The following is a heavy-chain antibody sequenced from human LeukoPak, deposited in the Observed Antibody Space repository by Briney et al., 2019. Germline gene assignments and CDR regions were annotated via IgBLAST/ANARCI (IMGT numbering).Heavy chain of an antibody. J-gene: IGHJ5*02. D-gene: IGHD2-2*01. CDR1: GGSISSGSYY. V-gene: IGHV4-61*02. CDR3: ARDHRYCSSTSCFRRGYNWFDP. Sequence: TLSLTCTVSGGSISSGSYYWSWIRQPAGKGLEWIGRIYTSGSTNYNPSLKSRVTISVDTSKNQFSLKLSSVTAADTAVYYCARDHRYCSSTSCFRRGYNWFDPWGQGTLVTVSS. CDR2: IYTSGST.